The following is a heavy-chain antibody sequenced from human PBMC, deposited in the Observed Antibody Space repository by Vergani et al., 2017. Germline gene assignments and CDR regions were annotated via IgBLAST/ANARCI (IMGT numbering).Heavy chain of an antibody. J-gene: IGHJ3*02. V-gene: IGHV3-30*18. CDR1: GFTFSSYG. CDR3: AKVDGDYYDSSGSVADAFDI. CDR2: ISYDGSNK. D-gene: IGHD3-22*01. Sequence: VQLLESGGGLVQPGGSLRLSCAASGFTFSSYGMHWVRQAPGKGLEWVAVISYDGSNKYYADSVKGRFTISRDNSKNTLYLQMNSLRAEDTAVYYCAKVDGDYYDSSGSVADAFDIWGQGTMVTVSS.